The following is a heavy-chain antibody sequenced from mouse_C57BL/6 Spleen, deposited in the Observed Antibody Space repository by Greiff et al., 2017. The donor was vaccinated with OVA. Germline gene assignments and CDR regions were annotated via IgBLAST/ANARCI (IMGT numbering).Heavy chain of an antibody. V-gene: IGHV5-6*01. CDR3: ARQDLYYGSSPFAY. CDR1: GFTFSSYG. J-gene: IGHJ2*01. Sequence: EVKVVESGGDLVKPGGSLKLSCAASGFTFSSYGMSWVRQTPDKRLAWVATISSGGRYTYYPDSVKGRFTISRDNAKNALYLQMSSLKSVDTARYYGARQDLYYGSSPFAYWGQGTTLTVSS. CDR2: ISSGGRYT. D-gene: IGHD1-1*01.